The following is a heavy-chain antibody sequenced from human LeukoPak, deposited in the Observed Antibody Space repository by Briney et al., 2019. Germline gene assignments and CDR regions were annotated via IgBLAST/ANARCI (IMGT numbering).Heavy chain of an antibody. CDR3: ARDHRYAFDN. CDR2: IGISSGNT. J-gene: IGHJ4*01. Sequence: GSLRLSCAASGFNFIDYSMNWVRQAPGKGLEWISYIGISSGNTKYADSVKGRFTISRDKARNSLYLQMNSLRVEDTAVYYCARDHRYAFDNWGHGTLVTVSS. D-gene: IGHD5-12*01. V-gene: IGHV3-48*01. CDR1: GFNFIDYS.